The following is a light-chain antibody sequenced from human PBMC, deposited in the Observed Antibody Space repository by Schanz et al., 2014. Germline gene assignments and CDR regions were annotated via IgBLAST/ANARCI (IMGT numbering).Light chain of an antibody. Sequence: EIVLTQSPATLSLSPGERATLSCRVSQSVGTYLAWYQQKPGQAPGLLIYDASTRATGIPAKFSGSGSGTDFTLTISSLQPEDFATYYCLQHYNYPRTFGQGTKVEIK. CDR3: LQHYNYPRT. CDR1: QSVGTY. V-gene: IGKV3-11*01. J-gene: IGKJ1*01. CDR2: DAS.